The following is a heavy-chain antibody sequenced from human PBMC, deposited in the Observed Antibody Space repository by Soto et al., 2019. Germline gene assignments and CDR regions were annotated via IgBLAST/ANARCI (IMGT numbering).Heavy chain of an antibody. Sequence: GGSLRLSCAVSGFTLNNYVMSWVRKAPGKGLEWVSGISASGHNTFYADSVRGRFTISRDNSRNTLYLQMNNLSAEDTAVYYCAKFFHKNTVTPDLYYSWGQGSLVTVSA. D-gene: IGHD4-17*01. CDR1: GFTLNNYV. CDR3: AKFFHKNTVTPDLYYS. J-gene: IGHJ5*02. V-gene: IGHV3-23*01. CDR2: ISASGHNT.